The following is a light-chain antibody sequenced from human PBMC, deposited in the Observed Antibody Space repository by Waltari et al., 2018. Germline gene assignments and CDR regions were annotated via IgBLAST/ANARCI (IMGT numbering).Light chain of an antibody. Sequence: EVVLTQSPGTLSLSLGERATLSCKASQTINSRYLAWYQNKPGTAPRLLFYGTSRGVLGIPVRFSASGSGTDFTLTINRLEPEDFAVYYCQQYATSPWTFGQGTKVEIK. CDR2: GTS. J-gene: IGKJ1*01. CDR3: QQYATSPWT. CDR1: QTINSRY. V-gene: IGKV3-20*01.